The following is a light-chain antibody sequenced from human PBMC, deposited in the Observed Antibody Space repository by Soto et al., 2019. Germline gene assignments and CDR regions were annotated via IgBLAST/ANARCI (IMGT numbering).Light chain of an antibody. CDR3: SSYTTGITLEV. J-gene: IGLJ2*01. V-gene: IGLV2-14*01. CDR1: SSDIGDYNY. CDR2: EVS. Sequence: QSALTQPASVSGSPGQSITISCTGSSSDIGDYNYVSWYQQYPGKAPKLMIYEVSNRPSGVSNRFSGSKSGNTASLTISGLQAEDEADYYCSSYTTGITLEVFGGGTKLTVL.